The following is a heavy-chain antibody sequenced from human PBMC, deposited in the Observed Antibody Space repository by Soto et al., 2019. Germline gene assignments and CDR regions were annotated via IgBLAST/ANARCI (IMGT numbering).Heavy chain of an antibody. Sequence: EVQLVESGGGLVQPGRSLRLSCAASGFTFDDYAMHWVRQAPGKGLEWVSGISWNSGSIGYADSVKGRFTISRDNAKNSLYLQMNSLRAEDTALYYCAKERGKSSSWNWFDPWGQGTLVTVSS. D-gene: IGHD6-13*01. CDR2: ISWNSGSI. V-gene: IGHV3-9*01. J-gene: IGHJ5*02. CDR3: AKERGKSSSWNWFDP. CDR1: GFTFDDYA.